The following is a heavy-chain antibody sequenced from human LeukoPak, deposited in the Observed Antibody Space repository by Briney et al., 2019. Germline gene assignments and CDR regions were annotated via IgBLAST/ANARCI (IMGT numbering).Heavy chain of an antibody. D-gene: IGHD3-10*01. CDR2: ISADNGNT. CDR3: ARAFGVLGGLNWFDP. Sequence: ASVNVSCKGSGYTLSNHAFSWVRQAPGQGLEWMGWISADNGNTNHAQKFQGRVSLTTDTSTSTAYMELRSLRSDDTAVYYCARAFGVLGGLNWFDPWGQGTLVTVSS. J-gene: IGHJ5*02. CDR1: GYTLSNHA. V-gene: IGHV1-18*04.